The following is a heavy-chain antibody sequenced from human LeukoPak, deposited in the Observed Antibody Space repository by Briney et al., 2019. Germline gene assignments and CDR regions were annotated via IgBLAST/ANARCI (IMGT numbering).Heavy chain of an antibody. D-gene: IGHD3-10*01. J-gene: IGHJ5*02. CDR1: GGTFSSYA. V-gene: IGHV1-69*13. CDR2: IIPIFGTA. CDR3: ARIKLGTYYGSGSYEAFDP. Sequence: SVNVSCKASGGTFSSYAISWVRQAPGQGLEWMGGIIPIFGTANYAQKFQGRVTITADESTSTAYMELSSLRSEDTAVYYCARIKLGTYYGSGSYEAFDPWGQGTLVTVSS.